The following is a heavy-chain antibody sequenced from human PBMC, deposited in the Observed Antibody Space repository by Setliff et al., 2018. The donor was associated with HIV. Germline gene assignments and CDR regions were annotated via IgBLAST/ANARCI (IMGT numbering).Heavy chain of an antibody. CDR3: ARFGWGNEGYCSGGSCYSGAFDF. J-gene: IGHJ3*01. CDR1: GFTFNTYA. Sequence: LSLSCAASGFTFNTYAMHWIRQAPGKGLEWVAVISYDGSDKYYVDSVKGRFTISRDNSKNTVILQMNSLRPEDTAVYYCARFGWGNEGYCSGGSCYSGAFDFWGHGTVVTVSS. D-gene: IGHD2-15*01. CDR2: ISYDGSDK. V-gene: IGHV3-30*04.